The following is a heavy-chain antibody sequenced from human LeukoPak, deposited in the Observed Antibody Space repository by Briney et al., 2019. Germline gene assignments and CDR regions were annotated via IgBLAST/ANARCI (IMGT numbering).Heavy chain of an antibody. CDR2: MNPNSGNT. D-gene: IGHD3-16*01. Sequence: GASVKVSCKASGYTFTSYDINWVRQATGQGLEWMGWMNPNSGNTGYAQKFQGRVTMTTDTSTSTAYMELRSLRSDDTAIYYCARDLAWGKSNLNKSHTAWLDPWGQGTLVTVSS. V-gene: IGHV1-8*01. CDR3: ARDLAWGKSNLNKSHTAWLDP. CDR1: GYTFTSYD. J-gene: IGHJ5*02.